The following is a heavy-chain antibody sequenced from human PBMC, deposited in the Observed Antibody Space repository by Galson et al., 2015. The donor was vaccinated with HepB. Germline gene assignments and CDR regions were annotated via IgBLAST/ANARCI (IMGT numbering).Heavy chain of an antibody. CDR3: ATDATGTTDRGFGGSYYYYGMDV. J-gene: IGHJ6*02. Sequence: SVKVSCKVSGYTLTELSMHWVRQAPGKGLEWMGGFDPEDGETIYAQKFQGRVTMTEDTSTDTAYMELSSLRSEDTAVYYCATDATGTTDRGFGGSYYYYGMDVWGQGTTVTVSS. D-gene: IGHD1-1*01. CDR1: GYTLTELS. V-gene: IGHV1-24*01. CDR2: FDPEDGET.